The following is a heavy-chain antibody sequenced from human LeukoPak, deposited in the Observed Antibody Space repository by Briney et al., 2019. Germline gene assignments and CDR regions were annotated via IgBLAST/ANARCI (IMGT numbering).Heavy chain of an antibody. J-gene: IGHJ4*02. D-gene: IGHD6-6*01. CDR2: IKQDGSEK. V-gene: IGHV3-7*01. Sequence: GGSLRLSCAASGFTFSSYWMSWVRQAPGKGLEWVANIKQDGSEKYYVDSVKGRFTISRDNSKNTLYLQMNSLRAEDTAVYYCARDEGYSSSLEFDYWGQGTLVTVSS. CDR1: GFTFSSYW. CDR3: ARDEGYSSSLEFDY.